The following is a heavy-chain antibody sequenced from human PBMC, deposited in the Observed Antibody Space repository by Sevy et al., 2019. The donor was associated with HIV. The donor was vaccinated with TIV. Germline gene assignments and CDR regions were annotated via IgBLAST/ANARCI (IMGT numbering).Heavy chain of an antibody. V-gene: IGHV3-30-3*01. CDR2: ISYDGSNK. CDR1: GFTFTRYA. Sequence: GGSLRLSCEASGFTFTRYAFHWVRQAPGKGLEWVAVISYDGSNKYYADSVKGRFTISRDNSKNTLYLQMNSLRAEDTAVYYCARDLIAAAGYYYYYGMDVWGQGTTVTVSS. D-gene: IGHD6-13*01. CDR3: ARDLIAAAGYYYYYGMDV. J-gene: IGHJ6*02.